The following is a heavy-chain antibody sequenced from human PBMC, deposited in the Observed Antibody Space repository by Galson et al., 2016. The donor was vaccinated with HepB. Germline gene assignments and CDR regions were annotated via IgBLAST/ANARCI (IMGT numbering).Heavy chain of an antibody. D-gene: IGHD3-3*01. CDR3: ATRISGDTCNSDFCY. J-gene: IGHJ4*02. Sequence: SVKVSCKASGGTFSTYAITWVRQAPGQGLEWMGGIIPIFATAGYAPKFQGRVTMTADESTTTAYLEVSSLRSGDTAVYYCATRISGDTCNSDFCYWGQGTPVIVSP. CDR2: IIPIFATA. CDR1: GGTFSTYA. V-gene: IGHV1-69*13.